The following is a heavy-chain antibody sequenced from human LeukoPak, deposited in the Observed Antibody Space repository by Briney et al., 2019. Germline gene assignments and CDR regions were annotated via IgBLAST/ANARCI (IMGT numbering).Heavy chain of an antibody. D-gene: IGHD5-12*01. CDR1: GFAFTTFW. J-gene: IGHJ4*02. CDR2: IKEDGSEE. V-gene: IGHV3-7*05. Sequence: GGSLRLSCAASGFAFTTFWLTWVRQAPGKGLEWVANIKEDGSEEYYVDSVKGRFTISRDNAKKSLYMQMNSLRVEDTAVYYCAYSLSGHPFYFDFWGQGTLVTVSS. CDR3: AYSLSGHPFYFDF.